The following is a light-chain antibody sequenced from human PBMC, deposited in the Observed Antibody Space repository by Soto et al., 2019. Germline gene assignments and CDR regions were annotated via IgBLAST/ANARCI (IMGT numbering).Light chain of an antibody. V-gene: IGKV1-12*02. CDR3: KQANSFPSP. Sequence: DIQMTQSPSSVSASVGDRVTITCRASQDIISWLAWYNKKPGKAPKLLIYAASSLQSGVPSRFSGRGSETDFTLTISSLQPEDFATSYCKQANSFPSPFGPGNKPEIK. J-gene: IGKJ2*01. CDR1: QDIISW. CDR2: AAS.